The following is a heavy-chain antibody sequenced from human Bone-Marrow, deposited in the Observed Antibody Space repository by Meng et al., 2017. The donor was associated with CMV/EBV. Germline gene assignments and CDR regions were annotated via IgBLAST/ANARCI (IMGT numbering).Heavy chain of an antibody. CDR1: GFTFSSYE. CDR3: ARDPIRGSSSTSRVFDY. CDR2: ISSSGSSI. V-gene: IGHV3-48*03. J-gene: IGHJ4*02. D-gene: IGHD6-6*01. Sequence: GESLKISCAASGFTFSSYEMNWVRQAPGKGLEWVSYISSSGSSIYYADSVKGRFTMSRDNAKNSLYLQMNSLRAEDTAVYYCARDPIRGSSSTSRVFDYWGQGTLVTVSS.